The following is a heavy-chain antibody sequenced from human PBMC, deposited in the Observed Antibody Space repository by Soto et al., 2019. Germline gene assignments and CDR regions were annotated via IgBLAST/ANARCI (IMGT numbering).Heavy chain of an antibody. CDR2: ISSSSSYI. V-gene: IGHV3-21*01. J-gene: IGHJ6*02. Sequence: GGSLRLSCAASGFTFSSYSMNWVRQAPGKGLEWVSSISSSSSYIYYADSVKGRFTISRDNAKNSLYLQMNSLRAEDTAVYYCARETPPRLHYYYGMDVWGQGTTVTVSS. CDR3: ARETPPRLHYYYGMDV. CDR1: GFTFSSYS.